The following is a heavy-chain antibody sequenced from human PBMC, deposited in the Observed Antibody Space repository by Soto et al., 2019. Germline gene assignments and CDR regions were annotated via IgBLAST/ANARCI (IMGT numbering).Heavy chain of an antibody. D-gene: IGHD6-13*01. V-gene: IGHV1-3*01. Sequence: QVPLVQSGAEVKKPGASVKVSCRASGYTFTSFVIHWVRQAPGQRLEWMGYINAGNGNTKYSQKFQDRVSITRDTSASTAYMELSSLRSEDTAVYYCARDGYGNTWYADYWGQGTLVTVSS. CDR3: ARDGYGNTWYADY. CDR1: GYTFTSFV. CDR2: INAGNGNT. J-gene: IGHJ4*02.